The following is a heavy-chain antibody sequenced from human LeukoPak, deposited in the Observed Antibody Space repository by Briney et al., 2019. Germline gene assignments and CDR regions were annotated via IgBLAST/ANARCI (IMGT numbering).Heavy chain of an antibody. Sequence: ASVKVSCKASGYTFTGYYIHWVRQATGQGLAWMGWINHHCGCTNYAQKFQGGVTMTRDTSFTTAYMELSSLRSDDTAVYYCARDVGEYCSSTNCYASHYWGQGTLVTVSS. D-gene: IGHD2-2*01. J-gene: IGHJ4*02. CDR2: INHHCGCT. CDR1: GYTFTGYY. V-gene: IGHV1-2*02. CDR3: ARDVGEYCSSTNCYASHY.